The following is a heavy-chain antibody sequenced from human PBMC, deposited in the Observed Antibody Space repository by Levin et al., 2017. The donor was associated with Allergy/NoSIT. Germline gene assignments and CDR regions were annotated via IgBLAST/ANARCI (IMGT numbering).Heavy chain of an antibody. J-gene: IGHJ3*02. CDR2: ISYDGSNK. CDR3: AKDLNVVAVNAPDAFDI. Sequence: GESLKISCAASGFTFSSYGMHWVRQAPGKGLEWVAVISYDGSNKYYADSVKGRFTISRDNSKNTLYLQMNSLRAEDTAVYYCAKDLNVVAVNAPDAFDIWGQGTMVTVSS. CDR1: GFTFSSYG. D-gene: IGHD2-15*01. V-gene: IGHV3-30*18.